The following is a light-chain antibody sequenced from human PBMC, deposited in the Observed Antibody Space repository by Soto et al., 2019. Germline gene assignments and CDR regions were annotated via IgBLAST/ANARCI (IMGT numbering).Light chain of an antibody. CDR2: DAS. CDR3: QQFDKLIT. Sequence: EIVLTQSPATLSLSPGERATLSCGDSQTISNNFLAWYQQRPGLAPRLLIYDASNRAAGIPDRFSGSGSGTDFTLTISRLEPEDFAVYYCQQFDKLITFGGGTKVEI. J-gene: IGKJ4*01. CDR1: QTISNNF. V-gene: IGKV3D-20*01.